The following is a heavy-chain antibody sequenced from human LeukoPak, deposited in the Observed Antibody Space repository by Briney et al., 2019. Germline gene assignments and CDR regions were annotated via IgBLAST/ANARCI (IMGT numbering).Heavy chain of an antibody. CDR3: ASARLGSGLEGAFDI. CDR2: IYYSGST. D-gene: IGHD6-25*01. J-gene: IGHJ3*02. V-gene: IGHV4-59*01. CDR1: GGSISSYF. Sequence: SETLSLTCTFSGGSISSYFWSWIWQPPGKGLEWIGYIYYSGSTNYNPSLKSRVTISVDTSKNQFSLKLSSVTAADTAVYYCASARLGSGLEGAFDIWGQGTMVTVSS.